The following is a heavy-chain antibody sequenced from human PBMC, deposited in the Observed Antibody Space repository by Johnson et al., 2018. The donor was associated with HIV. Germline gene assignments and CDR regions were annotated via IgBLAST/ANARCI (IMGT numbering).Heavy chain of an antibody. J-gene: IGHJ3*02. D-gene: IGHD4-23*01. CDR1: GFTFSAYY. CDR3: ARGSVGGNYAQRDAFDI. Sequence: QVQLVESGGGLVKPGGSLRLSCAASGFTFSAYYMSWIRQAPGKGLDWVSYISNADSTIYYADSVKGRFTISRDNAKNSLYLQMHSLRAEDTALYYCARGSVGGNYAQRDAFDIWGQGTMVTVAS. CDR2: ISNADSTI. V-gene: IGHV3-11*04.